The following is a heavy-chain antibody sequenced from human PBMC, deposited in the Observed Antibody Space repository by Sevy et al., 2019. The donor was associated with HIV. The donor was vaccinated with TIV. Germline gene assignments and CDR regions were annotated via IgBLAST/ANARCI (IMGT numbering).Heavy chain of an antibody. CDR1: GGSISSSSYY. V-gene: IGHV4-39*01. CDR3: ARHFTRYAYCGGDCYIDY. Sequence: SETLSLTCTVSGGSISSSSYYWGWIRQPPGKGLEWIGSIYYSGSTYYNPSLKSRVTISVDPSKNQFSLKLSSVTAADTAVYYCARHFTRYAYCGGDCYIDYWGQGTLVTVSS. J-gene: IGHJ4*02. D-gene: IGHD2-21*02. CDR2: IYYSGST.